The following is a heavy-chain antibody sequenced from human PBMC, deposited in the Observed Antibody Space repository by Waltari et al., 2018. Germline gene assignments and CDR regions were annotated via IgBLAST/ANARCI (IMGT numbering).Heavy chain of an antibody. CDR2: IYSSGNT. J-gene: IGHJ4*02. CDR3: VRRRPNTSWRDS. V-gene: IGHV4-39*01. CDR1: DDSISSSAFY. D-gene: IGHD2-2*01. Sequence: QLQLRESGPGLVKPSETLSLTCTVSDDSISSSAFYWGWIRQPPGKGLEWIGSIYSSGNTYYNPSLKSRLTISVDTSKNQFSLNLSSVTAADTAVYYCVRRRPNTSWRDSWGQGTL.